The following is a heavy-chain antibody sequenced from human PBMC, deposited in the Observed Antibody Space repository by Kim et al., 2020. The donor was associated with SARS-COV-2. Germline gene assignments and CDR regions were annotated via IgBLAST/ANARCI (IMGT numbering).Heavy chain of an antibody. J-gene: IGHJ3*02. Sequence: SETLSLTCAVSGGSISSSNWWSWVRQPPGKGLEWIGEIYHSGSTNYNPSLKSRVTISVDKSKNQFSLKLSSVTAADTAVYYCARFREGIQLWFSDAFDIWGQGTMVTVSS. D-gene: IGHD5-18*01. CDR1: GGSISSSNW. CDR2: IYHSGST. CDR3: ARFREGIQLWFSDAFDI. V-gene: IGHV4-4*02.